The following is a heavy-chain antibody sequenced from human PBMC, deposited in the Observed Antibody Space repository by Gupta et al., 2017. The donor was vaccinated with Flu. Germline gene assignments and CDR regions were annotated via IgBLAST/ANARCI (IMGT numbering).Heavy chain of an antibody. D-gene: IGHD3-3*01. J-gene: IGHJ4*02. CDR2: ISSSSSYI. CDR1: GFTFSSYS. Sequence: EVQLVESGGGLVKPGGSLRLSCAASGFTFSSYSMNWVRQAPGKGLEWVSSISSSSSYIYYADSVKGRFTISRDNAKNSLYLQMNSLRAEDTAVYYCARGSTRDFWSGYYTLDYWGQGTLVTVAS. CDR3: ARGSTRDFWSGYYTLDY. V-gene: IGHV3-21*01.